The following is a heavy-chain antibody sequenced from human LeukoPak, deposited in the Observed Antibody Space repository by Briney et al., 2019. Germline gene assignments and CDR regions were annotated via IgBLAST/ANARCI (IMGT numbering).Heavy chain of an antibody. CDR2: IYGGGST. D-gene: IGHD3-3*01. CDR3: AKGRVLPNWFDP. V-gene: IGHV3-53*01. CDR1: GLTVSSNF. J-gene: IGHJ5*02. Sequence: SLRLSCAATGLTVSSNFMSWVRQAPGKGLEWVSVIYGGGSTYYADSVKGRFTISRDTPKNTLYLQMNSLRVEDTAVYYCAKGRVLPNWFDPWGQGTLVTVSS.